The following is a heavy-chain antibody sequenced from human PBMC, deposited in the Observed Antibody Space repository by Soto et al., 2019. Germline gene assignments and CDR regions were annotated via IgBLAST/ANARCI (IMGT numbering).Heavy chain of an antibody. CDR2: IYYTGST. CDR1: GVSISSGGYY. D-gene: IGHD1-1*01. Sequence: QVQLQESGPGLVKPSQTLSLTCTVSGVSISSGGYYWSWIRQHPGKGLEWIGYIYYTGSTYYNPSVKSRVTMSLDTSKNQFSLKLSSVTVADTAVYYCARGSQLERDAFDIWGQGTMVTVSS. V-gene: IGHV4-31*03. J-gene: IGHJ3*02. CDR3: ARGSQLERDAFDI.